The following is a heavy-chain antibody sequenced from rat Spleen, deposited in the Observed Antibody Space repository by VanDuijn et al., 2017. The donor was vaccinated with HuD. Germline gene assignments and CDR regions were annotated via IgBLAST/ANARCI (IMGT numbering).Heavy chain of an antibody. CDR2: ITNTGGST. D-gene: IGHD1-2*01. CDR3: TRGGKITIAAISPYYFDY. J-gene: IGHJ2*01. CDR1: GFTFTDYY. V-gene: IGHV5-20*01. Sequence: EVQLVESDGGLVQPGRSLKLSCAASGFTFTDYYMAWVRQAPTKGLEWVASITNTGGSTYYPDSVKGRFTISRDNAKSTLYLQMNSLRSEDTATYYCTRGGKITIAAISPYYFDYWGQGVMVTVSS.